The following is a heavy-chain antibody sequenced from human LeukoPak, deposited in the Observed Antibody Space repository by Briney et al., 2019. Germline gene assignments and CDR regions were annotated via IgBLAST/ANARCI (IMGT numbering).Heavy chain of an antibody. Sequence: PSETLSLTCTVSGGSISSYCWNWIRQPAGKGLEWIGRIYSSGSTNYNPSLKSRVTMSVDTSKNQFSLKLSSVTAADTAVYYCARDPSSFRGRFDPWGQGTLVAVSS. J-gene: IGHJ5*02. CDR2: IYSSGST. V-gene: IGHV4-4*07. D-gene: IGHD3-10*01. CDR1: GGSISSYC. CDR3: ARDPSSFRGRFDP.